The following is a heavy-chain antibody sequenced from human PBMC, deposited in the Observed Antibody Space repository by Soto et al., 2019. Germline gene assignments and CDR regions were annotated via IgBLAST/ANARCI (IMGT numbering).Heavy chain of an antibody. Sequence: KTSETLSLTCDVSGELYGPYFWAWIRQSPGKGLEWIGEVSHMGVSNYNPALKNRVTISVDTPKKQFSLRLTSVTAADTAVYYCASLRLLEWFNDNMDVWGQGTTVTVSS. D-gene: IGHD3-3*01. CDR2: VSHMGVS. J-gene: IGHJ6*02. CDR1: GELYGPYF. V-gene: IGHV4-34*01. CDR3: ASLRLLEWFNDNMDV.